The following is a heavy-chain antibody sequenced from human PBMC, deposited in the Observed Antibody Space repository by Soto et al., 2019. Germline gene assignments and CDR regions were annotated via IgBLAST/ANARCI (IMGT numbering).Heavy chain of an antibody. Sequence: PSETLSLTCTVSGGSISSSSYYWGWIRQPPGKGLEWIGSIYYSGSTYYNPSLKSRVTISVDTSKNQFSLKLSSVTAADAAVYYCASSGWYGGSRSYWXQGTLVTVSS. J-gene: IGHJ4*02. CDR1: GGSISSSSYY. D-gene: IGHD6-19*01. V-gene: IGHV4-39*01. CDR2: IYYSGST. CDR3: ASSGWYGGSRSY.